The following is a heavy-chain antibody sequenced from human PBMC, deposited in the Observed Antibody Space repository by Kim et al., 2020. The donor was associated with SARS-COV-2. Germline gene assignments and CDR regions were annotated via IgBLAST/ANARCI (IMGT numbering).Heavy chain of an antibody. CDR2: NSGCK. CDR3: ARDSSAY. V-gene: IGHV1-2*02. Sequence: NSGCKNYAQKFQGRVTMTRDTSISTAYMELSRLRSDDTAVYYCARDSSAYWGQGTLVTVSS. J-gene: IGHJ4*02.